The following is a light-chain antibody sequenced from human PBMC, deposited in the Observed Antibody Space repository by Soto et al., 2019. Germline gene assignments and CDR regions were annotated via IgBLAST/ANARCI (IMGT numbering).Light chain of an antibody. CDR3: QHSYNTPPA. CDR2: AAS. J-gene: IGKJ1*01. Sequence: DIVMTQSPSNLSASVGDRVTITCRASQSVSDSLAWYQQKPGKAPKLLIYAASSLGSEVPSRFNGSGSGTHFTLTITSLQREDSATYFCQHSYNTPPAFGQGTKVDIK. V-gene: IGKV1-39*01. CDR1: QSVSDS.